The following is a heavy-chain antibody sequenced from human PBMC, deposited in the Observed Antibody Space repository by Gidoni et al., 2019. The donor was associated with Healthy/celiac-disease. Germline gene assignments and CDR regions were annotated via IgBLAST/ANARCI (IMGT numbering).Heavy chain of an antibody. CDR1: GFTFSSYA. D-gene: IGHD3-10*01. Sequence: EVQLLESGGGLVQPGGSLSLSCAASGFTFSSYAMSWVRQAPGKGLEWVSAISGSGGSTYYADSVKGRFTISRDNSKNTLYLQMNSLRAEDTAVYYCAKLKAYYYGSGSYNGYWGQGTLVTVSS. CDR3: AKLKAYYYGSGSYNGY. J-gene: IGHJ4*02. CDR2: ISGSGGST. V-gene: IGHV3-23*01.